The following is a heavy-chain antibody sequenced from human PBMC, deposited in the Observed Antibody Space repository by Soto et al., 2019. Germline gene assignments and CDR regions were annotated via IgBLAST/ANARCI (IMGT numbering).Heavy chain of an antibody. J-gene: IGHJ4*02. CDR2: ISPSSSTI. CDR3: AREQYYYDSRGYSY. V-gene: IGHV3-48*01. Sequence: PGGSLRLSCAASGFTFSSHSMNWVRQAPGKGLEWVSYISPSSSTIYYADSVKGRFTISRDNAKNSLYLQMNSLRAEDTAVYYCAREQYYYDSRGYSYWGQGTXVTVSS. CDR1: GFTFSSHS. D-gene: IGHD3-22*01.